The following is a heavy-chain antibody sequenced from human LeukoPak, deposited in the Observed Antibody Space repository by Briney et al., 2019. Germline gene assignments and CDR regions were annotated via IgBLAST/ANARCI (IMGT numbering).Heavy chain of an antibody. J-gene: IGHJ4*02. CDR3: ARVRQQLVYFDY. D-gene: IGHD6-13*01. V-gene: IGHV3-66*01. CDR2: IYDSGSR. CDR1: GLSVDNNY. Sequence: GGSLRLSCAASGLSVDNNYMSWVRQAPGKGLEWVSVIYDSGSRYYADSVKGRFSISRENSKNTLYLHMNSLRDEDTAVYYCARVRQQLVYFDYWGQGTLVTVSS.